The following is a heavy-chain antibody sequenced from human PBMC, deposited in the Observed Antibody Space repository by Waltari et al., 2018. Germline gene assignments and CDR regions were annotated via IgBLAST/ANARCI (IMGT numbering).Heavy chain of an antibody. CDR3: GKIAFGDDGGYFQY. CDR1: AGSITTNYN. CDR2: MQYRGST. J-gene: IGHJ1*01. D-gene: IGHD4-17*01. V-gene: IGHV4-39*01. Sequence: QLQLQESGPGLVTPSETLSLTCTVSAGSITTNYNWAWIRQPPGKGLEWMGNMQYRGSTFYNPSLMSRVTISLDTSKNQFSLTLTSVDAADTAVYFCGKIAFGDDGGYFQYWGQGTLVTVSS.